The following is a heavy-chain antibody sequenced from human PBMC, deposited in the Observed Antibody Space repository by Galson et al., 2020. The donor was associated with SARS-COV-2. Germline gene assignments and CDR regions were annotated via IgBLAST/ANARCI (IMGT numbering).Heavy chain of an antibody. J-gene: IGHJ4*02. CDR2: SSYSGST. V-gene: IGHV4-31*03. D-gene: IGHD3-16*01. CDR1: GGSIGSGGYY. Sequence: SETLSLTCTVSGGSIGSGGYYWTWIRQHPGKGLEWIGYSSYSGSTYYNPSLKSRVTISVDTSKNQFSLNLNSVTAADTAVYYCAREMRSNGGGSYFFDSWGQGALVTVSS. CDR3: AREMRSNGGGSYFFDS.